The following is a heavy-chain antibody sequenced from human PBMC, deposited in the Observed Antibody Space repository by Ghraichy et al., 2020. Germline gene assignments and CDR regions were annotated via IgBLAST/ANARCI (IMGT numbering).Heavy chain of an antibody. Sequence: GGSLRLSCAASGFAFSSYAMTWVRQAPGKGLEWVSGISGTGGSTFYADSVKGRFIICRDNSKNTLFLQMNSLRAEDTAVYYCARQLPGMLVVVAAGYFDYWGQGTLVTVSS. J-gene: IGHJ4*02. CDR3: ARQLPGMLVVVAAGYFDY. CDR1: GFAFSSYA. CDR2: ISGTGGST. D-gene: IGHD2-15*01. V-gene: IGHV3-23*01.